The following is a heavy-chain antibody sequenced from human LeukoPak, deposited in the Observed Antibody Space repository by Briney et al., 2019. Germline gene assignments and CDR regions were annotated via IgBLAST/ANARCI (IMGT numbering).Heavy chain of an antibody. J-gene: IGHJ3*02. D-gene: IGHD2-8*01. CDR2: ISGSGGGT. CDR3: ADAPAASGAFDI. V-gene: IGHV3-23*01. CDR1: GFTFSSYA. Sequence: GGSLRLSCAASGFTFSSYAMSWVRQAPGKGLEWVSAISGSGGGTFYADPVKGRFTISRDNSKNTLYLKMNSLRAGATAVYYFADAPAASGAFDIWGQGTMVTVSS.